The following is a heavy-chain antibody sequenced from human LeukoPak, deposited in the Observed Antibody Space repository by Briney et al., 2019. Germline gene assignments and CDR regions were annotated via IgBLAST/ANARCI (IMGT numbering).Heavy chain of an antibody. CDR3: ARVPSFDSAFDY. V-gene: IGHV4-30-4*01. J-gene: IGHJ4*02. D-gene: IGHD3-9*01. Sequence: SETLSLTCTVSGGSISSGDYYWSWIRQPPGKGPEWIEYIYYSGSTYYNPSLKSRVTISVDTSKNQFSLKLSSVTAADTAVYYCARVPSFDSAFDYWGQGTLVTVSS. CDR1: GGSISSGDYY. CDR2: IYYSGST.